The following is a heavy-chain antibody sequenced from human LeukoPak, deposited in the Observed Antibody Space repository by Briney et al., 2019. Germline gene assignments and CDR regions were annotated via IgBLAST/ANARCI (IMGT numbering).Heavy chain of an antibody. D-gene: IGHD3-10*01. CDR2: IYTSGST. V-gene: IGHV4-61*02. CDR3: ARELGGFGESQLRFDP. J-gene: IGHJ5*02. CDR1: GGSISSGSYY. Sequence: SETLSLTCTVSGGSISSGSYYWSWIRQPAGKGLEWIGRIYTSGSTNYNPSLKSRVTISVDTSKNQFSLKLSSVTAADTAVYYCARELGGFGESQLRFDPWGQGTLVTVSS.